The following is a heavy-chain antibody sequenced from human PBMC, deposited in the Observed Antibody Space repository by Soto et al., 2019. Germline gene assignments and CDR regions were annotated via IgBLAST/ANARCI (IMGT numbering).Heavy chain of an antibody. J-gene: IGHJ6*03. Sequence: GGSLRLSCAASGFTFSSYGMHWVRQAPGKGLEWVAVIWYDGSNKYYADSVKGRFTISRDNSKNTLYLQMNSLRAEDTAVYYCARAPPRIFGVVIYYYYMDVWGKGTTVTVSS. CDR1: GFTFSSYG. CDR2: IWYDGSNK. D-gene: IGHD3-3*01. V-gene: IGHV3-33*01. CDR3: ARAPPRIFGVVIYYYYMDV.